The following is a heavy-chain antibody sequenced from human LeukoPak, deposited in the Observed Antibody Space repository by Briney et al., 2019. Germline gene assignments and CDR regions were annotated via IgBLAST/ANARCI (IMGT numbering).Heavy chain of an antibody. CDR3: ARSMAPGYRPTTPVDY. CDR2: ISYDGSNK. J-gene: IGHJ4*02. V-gene: IGHV3-30-3*01. Sequence: PGGSLRLSCAASGFTFSSYAMSWVRQAPGKGLEWVAVISYDGSNKYYADSVKGRFTISRDNSKNTLYLQMNSLRAEDTAVYYCARSMAPGYRPTTPVDYWGQGTLVTVSS. D-gene: IGHD3-16*02. CDR1: GFTFSSYA.